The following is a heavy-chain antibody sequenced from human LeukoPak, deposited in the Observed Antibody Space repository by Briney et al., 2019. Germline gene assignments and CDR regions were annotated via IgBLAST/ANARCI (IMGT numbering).Heavy chain of an antibody. V-gene: IGHV4-34*01. CDR1: GGSFSGYY. J-gene: IGHJ5*02. D-gene: IGHD6-6*01. CDR2: INHSGST. CDR3: ARSDSSSRFDP. Sequence: PSQTLSLTCAVYGGSFSGYYWSWIRQPPGKGLEWIGEINHSGSTNYNPTLKSRVTISVDTSKNQFSLKLSSVTAADTAVYYCARSDSSSRFDPWGQGTLVTVSS.